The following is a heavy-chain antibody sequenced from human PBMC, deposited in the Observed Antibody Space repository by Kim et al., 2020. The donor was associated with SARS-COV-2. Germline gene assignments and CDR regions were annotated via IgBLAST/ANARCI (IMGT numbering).Heavy chain of an antibody. CDR3: ARAEMYPDKSTVHYDILLGGYYYYGMDV. CDR2: IIPIFGTA. Sequence: SVKVSCKASGGTFSSYAISWVRQAPGQGLEWMGGIIPIFGTANYAQKFQGRVTITADESTSTAYMELSSLRSEDTAVYYCARAEMYPDKSTVHYDILLGGYYYYGMDVWGQGTTVTVSS. CDR1: GGTFSSYA. D-gene: IGHD3-9*01. J-gene: IGHJ6*02. V-gene: IGHV1-69*13.